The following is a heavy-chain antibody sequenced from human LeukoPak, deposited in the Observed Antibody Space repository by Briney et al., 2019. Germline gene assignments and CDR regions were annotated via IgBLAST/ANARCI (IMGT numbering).Heavy chain of an antibody. Sequence: SVKVSCKASGGTFSSYAISWVRQAPGQGLEWMGGIIPIFGTANYAQKFQGRVTITTDESTSTAYMELSSLRSEDAAVYYCARGRRIQLWPTAFDIWGQGTMVTVSS. CDR3: ARGRRIQLWPTAFDI. CDR1: GGTFSSYA. CDR2: IIPIFGTA. J-gene: IGHJ3*02. V-gene: IGHV1-69*05. D-gene: IGHD5-18*01.